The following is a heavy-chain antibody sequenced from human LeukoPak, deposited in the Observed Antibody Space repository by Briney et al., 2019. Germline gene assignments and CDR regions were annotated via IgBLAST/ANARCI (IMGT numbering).Heavy chain of an antibody. CDR2: INPRGGST. CDR3: ASLDKGNDVVFDY. CDR1: GYTFTSYY. Sequence: ASVKVSCKASGYTFTSYYMHWMRQAPGQGPEWMGIINPRGGSTDYAQKFQGRVTMTRDTSISTAYMELSRLRSDDTAVYYCASLDKGNDVVFDYWGQGTLVTVSS. J-gene: IGHJ4*02. V-gene: IGHV1-46*01. D-gene: IGHD1-1*01.